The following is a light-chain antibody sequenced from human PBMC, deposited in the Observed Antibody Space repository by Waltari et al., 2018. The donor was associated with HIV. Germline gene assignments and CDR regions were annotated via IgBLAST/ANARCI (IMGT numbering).Light chain of an antibody. V-gene: IGKV1-16*01. CDR3: EKYQSDPRS. J-gene: IGKJ5*01. CDR1: QGINNY. CDR2: AAS. Sequence: DIQMTQSPSSLSASVGDRVTITCRASQGINNYLVWFQQKPGKGPKSLIYAASTVQSGVPSTFSASGAGTDFTLTISSLQPEHFAIYYGEKYQSDPRSFGQGTRLEIK.